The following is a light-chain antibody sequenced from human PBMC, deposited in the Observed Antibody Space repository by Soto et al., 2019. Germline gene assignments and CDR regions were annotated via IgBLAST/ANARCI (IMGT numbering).Light chain of an antibody. CDR2: DVS. J-gene: IGLJ1*01. CDR3: SSYTSSSTRV. V-gene: IGLV2-14*01. CDR1: SRDVGDYNY. Sequence: QSALTQPASVSGSPRQSITISCTGTSRDVGDYNYVSWYQQHPGKAPKLMIFDVSNRPSGVSNRFSGSKSGNTASLTISGLQAEDEADYYCSSYTSSSTRVFGTGTKLTVL.